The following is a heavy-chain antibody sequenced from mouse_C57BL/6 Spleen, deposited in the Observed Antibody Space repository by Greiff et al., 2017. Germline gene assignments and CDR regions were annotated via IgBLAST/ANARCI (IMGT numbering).Heavy chain of an antibody. CDR3: TRGTTVVVRGYFDY. D-gene: IGHD1-1*01. J-gene: IGHJ2*01. CDR2: IDPEDGDT. CDR1: GFNIKDYY. V-gene: IGHV14-1*01. Sequence: DVKLVESGAELVRPGASVKLSCTASGFNIKDYYMHWVKQRPEQGLEWIGRIDPEDGDTEYAPKFQGKATMTADTSSNTAYLQLSSLTSEDTAVYYCTRGTTVVVRGYFDYWGQGTTLTVSS.